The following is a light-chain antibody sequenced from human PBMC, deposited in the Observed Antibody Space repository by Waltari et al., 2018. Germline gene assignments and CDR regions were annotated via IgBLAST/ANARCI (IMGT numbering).Light chain of an antibody. CDR1: SSDGGGYDF. CDR2: DVN. V-gene: IGLV2-11*01. J-gene: IGLJ2*01. CDR3: CSYAGADTSVI. Sequence: QSALTQPRSVSGSPGQSVTISCTATSSDGGGYDFVSWYQQYPGKAPKLIIYDVNKRPPGVPDRFSGSKSGNTASLTISGLLNEDEADYYCCSYAGADTSVIFGGGTTLTVL.